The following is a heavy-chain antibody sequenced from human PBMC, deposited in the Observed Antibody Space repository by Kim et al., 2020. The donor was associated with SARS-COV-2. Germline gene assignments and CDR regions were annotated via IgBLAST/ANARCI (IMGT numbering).Heavy chain of an antibody. CDR2: IYYSGST. D-gene: IGHD6-19*01. CDR1: GGSISSYY. J-gene: IGHJ4*02. CDR3: ARGRGSSGWPYFDY. Sequence: SETLSLTCTVSGGSISSYYWSWIRQPPGKGLEWIGYIYYSGSTNYNPSLKSRVTISVDTSKNQFSLKLSSVTAADTAVYYCARGRGSSGWPYFDYWGQGTLVTVSS. V-gene: IGHV4-59*01.